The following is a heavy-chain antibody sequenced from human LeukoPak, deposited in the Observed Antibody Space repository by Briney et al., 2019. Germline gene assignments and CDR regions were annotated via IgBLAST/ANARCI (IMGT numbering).Heavy chain of an antibody. V-gene: IGHV3-74*01. J-gene: IGHJ5*02. CDR1: GFTFSSYA. CDR2: INTDGSST. Sequence: GGSLRLSCAASGFTFSSYAMSWVRQAPGKGLEWVSRINTDGSSTTYADSVKGRFTISRDNSKNSLYLQMNSLGAEDTALYYCAKDIHIGHGSGWPESWGQGTLVTVSS. CDR3: AKDIHIGHGSGWPES. D-gene: IGHD6-19*01.